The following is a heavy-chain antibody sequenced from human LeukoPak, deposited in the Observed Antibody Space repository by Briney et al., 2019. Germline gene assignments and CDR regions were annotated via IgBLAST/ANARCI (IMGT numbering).Heavy chain of an antibody. D-gene: IGHD3-10*01. CDR2: IKQDGSEK. J-gene: IGHJ4*02. CDR1: GFTFSSYW. CDR3: ARTSMVRAINPDY. Sequence: GGSLRLSCAASGFTFSSYWMSWVRQAPGKGLEWVANIKQDGSEKYYVDSVKGRFAISRDNAKNSLYLQMNSLRAEDTAVYYCARTSMVRAINPDYWGQGTLVTVSS. V-gene: IGHV3-7*01.